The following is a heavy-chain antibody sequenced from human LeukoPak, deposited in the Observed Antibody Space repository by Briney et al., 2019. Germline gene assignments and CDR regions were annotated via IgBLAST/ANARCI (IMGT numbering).Heavy chain of an antibody. Sequence: FETLPLTCTVSGGSIRSYYWGWIRQPPGKGLEWIGYIYYSGSTNYNPPLESLVTISVDTSKNQFSLTLSSVTAADTAVYYCARHGDAAALDDDPWGQGTV. D-gene: IGHD6-13*01. J-gene: IGHJ5*02. V-gene: IGHV4-59*08. CDR3: ARHGDAAALDDDP. CDR2: IYYSGST. CDR1: GGSIRSYY.